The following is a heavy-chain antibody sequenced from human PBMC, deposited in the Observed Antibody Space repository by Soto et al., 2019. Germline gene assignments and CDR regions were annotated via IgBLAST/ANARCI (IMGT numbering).Heavy chain of an antibody. V-gene: IGHV3-23*01. CDR1: GFTFGSHD. J-gene: IGHJ3*02. D-gene: IGHD6-19*01. Sequence: EVQLLESGGGLVQPGGSLRLSCAASGFTFGSHDMSWVRQAPGKVVEWVSSISVSDPGTYYADSVKGRFTLSRDISKNTLFLQMDSLRAEDPALYYCTKGTWLDILGQGTMVSVSS. CDR2: ISVSDPGT. CDR3: TKGTWLDI.